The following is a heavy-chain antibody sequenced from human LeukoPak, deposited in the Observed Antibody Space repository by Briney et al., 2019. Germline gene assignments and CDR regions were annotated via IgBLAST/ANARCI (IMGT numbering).Heavy chain of an antibody. V-gene: IGHV3-66*01. CDR1: GFTVSSNY. J-gene: IGHJ4*02. CDR2: IYSGGST. D-gene: IGHD3-22*01. Sequence: GESLRLSCAASGFTVSSNYMSWVRQAPGKGLEWVSVIYSGGSTYYADSVKGRFTISRDNSKNTLYLQMNSLRAEDTAVYYCASYYDSSGYYGYWGQGTLVTVSS. CDR3: ASYYDSSGYYGY.